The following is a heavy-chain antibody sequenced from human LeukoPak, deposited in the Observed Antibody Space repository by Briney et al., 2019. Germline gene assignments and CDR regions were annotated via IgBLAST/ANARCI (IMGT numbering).Heavy chain of an antibody. V-gene: IGHV1-69*04. CDR3: ASWAMVRGAHAGY. Sequence: SVKVSCKASGGTFSSYAISWVRQAPGQGLEWMGRIIPILGIANYAQKFQGRVTITADKSTSTAYMELSSLRSEDTAVYYCASWAMVRGAHAGYWGQGTLVTVSS. D-gene: IGHD3-10*01. J-gene: IGHJ4*02. CDR2: IIPILGIA. CDR1: GGTFSSYA.